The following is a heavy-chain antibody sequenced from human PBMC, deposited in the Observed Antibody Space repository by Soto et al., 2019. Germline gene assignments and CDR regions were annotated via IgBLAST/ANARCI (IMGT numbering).Heavy chain of an antibody. Sequence: GESLNISCKGSGYNFATYWIAWVRQMPGKGLEWMGIIYPGDSDTRYSPSFQGQVTISADKSISTAYLQWSSLKASDTAMYYCARNASIAVAKHPQEYYYYGMDVWGQGTKVTVSS. CDR3: ARNASIAVAKHPQEYYYYGMDV. CDR1: GYNFATYW. D-gene: IGHD6-19*01. CDR2: IYPGDSDT. V-gene: IGHV5-51*01. J-gene: IGHJ6*02.